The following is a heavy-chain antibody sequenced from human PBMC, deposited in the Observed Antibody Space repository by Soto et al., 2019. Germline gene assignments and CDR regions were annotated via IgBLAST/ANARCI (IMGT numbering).Heavy chain of an antibody. D-gene: IGHD2-2*01. V-gene: IGHV3-21*01. J-gene: IGHJ4*02. Sequence: GGSLRLSCAASGFTFSSYSMNWVRQAPGKGLEWVSSISSSSSYIYYADSVKGRFTISRDNAKNSLYLQMNSLRAEDTAVYYCASHRTGYCSSTSCYELDYWGQGTLVTVSS. CDR2: ISSSSSYI. CDR3: ASHRTGYCSSTSCYELDY. CDR1: GFTFSSYS.